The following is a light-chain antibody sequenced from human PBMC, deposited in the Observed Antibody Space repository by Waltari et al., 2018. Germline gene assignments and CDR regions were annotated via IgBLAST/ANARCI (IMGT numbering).Light chain of an antibody. CDR3: HVWDSSNDHLVI. CDR1: NIERKT. CDR2: DDT. J-gene: IGLJ2*01. Sequence: SYVLTPPPSVSVAPGQTAPITCGGNNIERKTVHWYQQRPGQAPVVVVYDDTDRPSRVPDRFSGSNSGNTATLTINRVEVGDEADYYCHVWDSSNDHLVIFGGGTRLTVL. V-gene: IGLV3-21*02.